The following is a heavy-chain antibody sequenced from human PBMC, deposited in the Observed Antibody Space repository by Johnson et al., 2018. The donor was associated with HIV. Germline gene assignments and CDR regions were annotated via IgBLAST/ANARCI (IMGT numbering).Heavy chain of an antibody. Sequence: QVQLVESGGDLIKPGGSLRLSCAASGFTFSSYGMHWVRQAPGKGLEWVAVISYDGSTKYYADSVKGRFTISRDNSKNTLYLQMNSLRAEDTAVYYCAKDLFTEREDDAFDIWGQGTMVTVSS. CDR3: AKDLFTEREDDAFDI. V-gene: IGHV3-30*18. CDR2: ISYDGSTK. J-gene: IGHJ3*02. D-gene: IGHD1-26*01. CDR1: GFTFSSYG.